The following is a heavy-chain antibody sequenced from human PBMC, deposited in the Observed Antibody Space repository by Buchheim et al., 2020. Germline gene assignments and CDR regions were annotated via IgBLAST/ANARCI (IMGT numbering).Heavy chain of an antibody. Sequence: EVQLVESGGGLAQPGSSLRLSCEASGFTVTSNYMNWVRQAPGKGLEWVSIIYRDERTYYADVVRGRFSISRDNSNNAVFLQLNNLRVEDTAVYYCARSKETTTGGFDPWGQGTL. CDR1: GFTVTSNY. J-gene: IGHJ5*02. CDR3: ARSKETTTGGFDP. D-gene: IGHD4-11*01. CDR2: IYRDERT. V-gene: IGHV3-66*01.